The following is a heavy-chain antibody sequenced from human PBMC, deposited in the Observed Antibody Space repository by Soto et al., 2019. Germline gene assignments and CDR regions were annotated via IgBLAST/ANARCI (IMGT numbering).Heavy chain of an antibody. CDR3: ARDFRGYSGYTQGY. D-gene: IGHD5-12*01. CDR2: ISFDGSNK. Sequence: VQLVESGGGVVQPGRSLRLSCAASGFIFSDYAMHWVRQAPGKGLEWVALISFDGSNKYYADSVKGRFTISRDNSKNTLYLQMNSLRAEDTAVYYCARDFRGYSGYTQGYWGQGTLVTVSS. J-gene: IGHJ4*02. CDR1: GFIFSDYA. V-gene: IGHV3-30-3*01.